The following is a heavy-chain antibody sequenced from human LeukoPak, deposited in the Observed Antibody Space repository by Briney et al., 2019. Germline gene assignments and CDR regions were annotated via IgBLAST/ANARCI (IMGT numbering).Heavy chain of an antibody. CDR2: MNPNSGNT. Sequence: ASVKVSCKASGYTFTGYYMHWVRQATGQGLEWMGWMNPNSGNTGYAQKFQGRVTMTRNTSISTAYMELSSLRSEDTAVYYCARTLSYSYGYAFDYWGQGTLVTVSS. D-gene: IGHD5-18*01. J-gene: IGHJ4*02. CDR1: GYTFTGYY. V-gene: IGHV1-8*02. CDR3: ARTLSYSYGYAFDY.